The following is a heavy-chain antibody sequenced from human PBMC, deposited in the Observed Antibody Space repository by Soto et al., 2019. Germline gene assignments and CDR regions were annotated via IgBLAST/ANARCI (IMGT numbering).Heavy chain of an antibody. Sequence: GGSFKISCKGSGYSFSRYWIGGGGQMPGQGLEWMGIILPGDSDTRYSPSFQVQVTISADKSVSTSYLQWSSLKASDTAMFYCARLLCCDLSDWYFDLLGRGTLVTVSS. CDR2: ILPGDSDT. J-gene: IGHJ2*01. V-gene: IGHV5-51*01. CDR3: ARLLCCDLSDWYFDL. D-gene: IGHD2-15*01. CDR1: GYSFSRYW.